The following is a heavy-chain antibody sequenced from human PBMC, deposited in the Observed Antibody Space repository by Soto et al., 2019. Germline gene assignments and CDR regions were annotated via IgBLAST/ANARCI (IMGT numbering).Heavy chain of an antibody. CDR3: ARDRGSYALDY. CDR2: ISAYNGNT. Sequence: QVQLVQSGAEVKKPGASVKVSCKASGYTFSSYGIIWVRQAPGQGLEWMGWISAYNGNTNYAQKLQGRVTMTTDTSTSTADMELRSLRSDDTAVYYCARDRGSYALDYWGQGTLVTVSS. J-gene: IGHJ4*02. D-gene: IGHD1-26*01. V-gene: IGHV1-18*01. CDR1: GYTFSSYG.